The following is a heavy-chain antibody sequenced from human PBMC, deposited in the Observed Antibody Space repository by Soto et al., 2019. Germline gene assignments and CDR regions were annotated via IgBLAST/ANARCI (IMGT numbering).Heavy chain of an antibody. D-gene: IGHD3-10*01. CDR2: IIPIFGTA. V-gene: IGHV1-69*13. CDR3: ARVLVRGVISYYYYYGMDV. J-gene: IGHJ6*02. CDR1: GGTFSSYA. Sequence: SVKVSCKASGGTFSSYAISWVRQAPGQGLEWMGGIIPIFGTANYAQKFQGRVTITADESTSTAYMELSSLRSEDTAVYYCARVLVRGVISYYYYYGMDVWGQGTTVTVSS.